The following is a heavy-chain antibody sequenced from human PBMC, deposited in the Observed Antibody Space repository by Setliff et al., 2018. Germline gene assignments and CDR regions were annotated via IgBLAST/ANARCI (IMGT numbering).Heavy chain of an antibody. J-gene: IGHJ4*02. V-gene: IGHV4-34*01. D-gene: IGHD2-2*01. CDR1: GGSFDTYY. CDR3: RLANCSKNCEEALDY. Sequence: SETLSLTCNVYGGSFDTYYWSWIRQPPGKGLEWFGEINHSGSGDYNPSFKGRVTISVDTPKKQFSLTLTSVTAADTALYYFRLANCSKNCEEALDYWSQGTLVTVSS. CDR2: INHSGSG.